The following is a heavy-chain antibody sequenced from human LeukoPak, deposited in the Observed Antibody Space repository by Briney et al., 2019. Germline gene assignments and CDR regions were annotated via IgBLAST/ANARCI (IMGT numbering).Heavy chain of an antibody. Sequence: GGSLRLSCVASGFTFSTYWMHWVRQAPGKGLVWVSRINTDGTSTIYADSVKGRFTISRDNAKNILYLQMNSLRVEDTALYYCTSDTFGKYDSWGQGTLATVSS. CDR1: GFTFSTYW. CDR2: INTDGTST. V-gene: IGHV3-74*01. J-gene: IGHJ4*02. D-gene: IGHD3-10*01. CDR3: TSDTFGKYDS.